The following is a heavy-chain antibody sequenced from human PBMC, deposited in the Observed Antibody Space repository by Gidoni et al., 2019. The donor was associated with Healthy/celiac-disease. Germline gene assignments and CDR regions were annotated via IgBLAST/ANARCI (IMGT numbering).Heavy chain of an antibody. CDR1: GGTFSSYA. CDR3: AREGEWFGELLRMGWFDP. V-gene: IGHV1-69*06. CDR2: IIPIFGTA. Sequence: QVQLVQSGAEVKKPGSSVKVSCKASGGTFSSYAISWVRQAPGQGLEWMGGIIPIFGTANYAQKFQGRVTITADKSTSTAYMELSSLRSEDTAVYYCAREGEWFGELLRMGWFDPWGQGTLVTVSS. D-gene: IGHD3-10*01. J-gene: IGHJ5*02.